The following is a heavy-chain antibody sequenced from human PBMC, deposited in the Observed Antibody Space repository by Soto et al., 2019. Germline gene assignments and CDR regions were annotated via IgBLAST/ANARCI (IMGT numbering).Heavy chain of an antibody. CDR2: ISTYNGNT. CDR1: GYTYITYG. D-gene: IGHD3-22*01. CDR3: ARGPTDYYDNSANYFLDY. Sequence: ASVKVACKASGYTYITYGVRGVLQAPGKGLDWLGWISTYNGNTRYAERLQGRVTMTTDTTTNTAYMELRNLRSDDTAVYYCARGPTDYYDNSANYFLDYWGQGTLVTVSS. J-gene: IGHJ4*02. V-gene: IGHV1-18*01.